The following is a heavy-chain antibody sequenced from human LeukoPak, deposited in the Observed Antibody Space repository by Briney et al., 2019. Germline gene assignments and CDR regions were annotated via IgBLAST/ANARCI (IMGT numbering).Heavy chain of an antibody. D-gene: IGHD1-26*01. V-gene: IGHV3-21*01. J-gene: IGHJ6*03. Sequence: GGSLRLSCAASGFTFSSYSMNWVRQAPGKGLVWVSSISSSSSYIYYADSVKGRFTISRDNAKSSLYLQMNSLRDEDTAVYYCARDPYSGNYGDYYYYYMDVWGKGTTVTISS. CDR3: ARDPYSGNYGDYYYYYMDV. CDR1: GFTFSSYS. CDR2: ISSSSSYI.